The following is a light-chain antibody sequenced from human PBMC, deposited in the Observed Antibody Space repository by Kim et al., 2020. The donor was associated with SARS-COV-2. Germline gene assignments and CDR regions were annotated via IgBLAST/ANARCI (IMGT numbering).Light chain of an antibody. CDR3: SSYAGTYRLI. V-gene: IGLV2-11*01. Sequence: QSALTQPRSVSGSPGQSVTISCTGTSGDVGGYNHVSWHQQHPGKAPKVVIFDVSQRPAGVPDRFSASKSGNTASLTISGLQSEDEADYYCSSYAGTYRLIFGGGTKLTVL. CDR1: SGDVGGYNH. CDR2: DVS. J-gene: IGLJ2*01.